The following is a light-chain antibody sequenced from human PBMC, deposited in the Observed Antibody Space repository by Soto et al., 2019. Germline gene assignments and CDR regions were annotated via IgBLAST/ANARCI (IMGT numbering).Light chain of an antibody. Sequence: EIGVRQSPSTLSLSRGEIATLSFRVSQSVSSSYLAWYQQKPGQAPRLLIYGASSRATGIPDRFSGSGSGTDFTLTISRLEPEDVAVYYCQQYGSSTGITFGQGTRLEI. CDR1: QSVSSSY. V-gene: IGKV3-20*01. J-gene: IGKJ5*01. CDR2: GAS. CDR3: QQYGSSTGIT.